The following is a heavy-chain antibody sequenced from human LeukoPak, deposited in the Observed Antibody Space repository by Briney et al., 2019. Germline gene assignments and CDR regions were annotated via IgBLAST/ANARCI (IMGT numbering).Heavy chain of an antibody. Sequence: GGSLRLSCVASGFTFSRYWMHWVRQAPGKGLVWVVRINSDGSSTTYADSVKGRFTISRDNAKNMLYLQMSSLRAEDTAVYYCARKGAVAGTVDYWGQGTLVTVSS. CDR1: GFTFSRYW. D-gene: IGHD6-19*01. V-gene: IGHV3-74*01. CDR3: ARKGAVAGTVDY. J-gene: IGHJ4*02. CDR2: INSDGSST.